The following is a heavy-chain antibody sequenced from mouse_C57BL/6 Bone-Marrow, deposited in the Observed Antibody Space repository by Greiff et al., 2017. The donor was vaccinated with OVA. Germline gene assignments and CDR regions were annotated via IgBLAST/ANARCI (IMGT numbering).Heavy chain of an antibody. J-gene: IGHJ3*01. CDR1: GFTFSSYA. CDR2: ISDGGSYT. V-gene: IGHV5-4*03. Sequence: EVKVVESGGGLVKPGGSLKLSCAASGFTFSSYAMSWVRQTPEKRLEWVATISDGGSYTYYPDNVKGRFTISRDNAKNNLYLQMSHLKSEDTAMYYCAQYYGSSLAWFAYWGQGTLVTVSA. CDR3: AQYYGSSLAWFAY. D-gene: IGHD1-1*01.